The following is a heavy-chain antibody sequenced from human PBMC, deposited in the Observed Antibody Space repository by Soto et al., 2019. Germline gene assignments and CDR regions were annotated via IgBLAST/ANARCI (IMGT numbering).Heavy chain of an antibody. CDR3: ARDEGLGIAAPGRMDV. CDR1: GGSISSYF. D-gene: IGHD6-13*01. J-gene: IGHJ6*02. Sequence: SETLSLTCTVSGGSISSYFWSWIRQPPGKGLEWIGYIYYSGSTHYNPSLKSRLTISVDMSKNQFSLKLNSVTAADTAVYYCARDEGLGIAAPGRMDVWGQGITVTVSS. CDR2: IYYSGST. V-gene: IGHV4-59*01.